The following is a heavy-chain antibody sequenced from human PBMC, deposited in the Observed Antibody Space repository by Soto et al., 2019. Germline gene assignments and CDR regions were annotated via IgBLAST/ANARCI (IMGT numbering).Heavy chain of an antibody. V-gene: IGHV4-31*02. CDR2: IYYSGST. J-gene: IGHJ4*02. Sequence: WIWIRQHPGRGLEWIGYIYYSGSTFYSPSLKSRAIISVDTSRNQFSLRLSSVTAADTAVYYCARGELWWDYWGQGTLVTVSS. CDR3: ARGELWWDY. D-gene: IGHD2-21*01.